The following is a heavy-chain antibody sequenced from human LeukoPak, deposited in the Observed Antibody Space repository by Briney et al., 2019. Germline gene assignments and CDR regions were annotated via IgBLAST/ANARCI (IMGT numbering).Heavy chain of an antibody. CDR1: GGSIGTYY. D-gene: IGHD3-16*02. Sequence: PSETLSLTCIVSGGSIGTYYWSWIRQSPGKGLEGIGYIYVTGSTRYNPYLQSRVTISVDTSRNQFFLKMSSVTAADTAVYYCARHIGGGIEDMDVWGTGTKVTVSS. CDR3: ARHIGGGIEDMDV. V-gene: IGHV4-59*08. J-gene: IGHJ6*03. CDR2: IYVTGST.